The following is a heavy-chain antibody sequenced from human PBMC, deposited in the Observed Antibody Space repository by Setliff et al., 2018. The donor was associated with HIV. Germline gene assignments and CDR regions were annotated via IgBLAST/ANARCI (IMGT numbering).Heavy chain of an antibody. J-gene: IGHJ4*02. CDR2: IYYTGST. Sequence: NPSETLSLTCTVSGGSVGSGSYYWSWVRQPPGKGLEWIGYIYYTGSTNYNPSLKSRLTISVDTSKNQFSLKLRSVTAADTAVYYCARDPPGYGDSNDYWGQGTLVTVS. CDR3: ARDPPGYGDSNDY. CDR1: GGSVGSGSYY. V-gene: IGHV4-61*01. D-gene: IGHD4-17*01.